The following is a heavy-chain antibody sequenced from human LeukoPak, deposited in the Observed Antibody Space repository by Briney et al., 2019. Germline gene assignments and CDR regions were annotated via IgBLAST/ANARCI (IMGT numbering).Heavy chain of an antibody. Sequence: SETLSLTCTVSGGSISNSYWSWIRQPPGKGLEWIGYIYYSGSTNYNPSLKTRVTISVDTSKNQFSLKLSSVTAADTAVYYCARLSGARIAAAGLFDYWGQGTLVTVSS. J-gene: IGHJ4*02. CDR1: GGSISNSY. V-gene: IGHV4-59*08. CDR2: IYYSGST. CDR3: ARLSGARIAAAGLFDY. D-gene: IGHD6-13*01.